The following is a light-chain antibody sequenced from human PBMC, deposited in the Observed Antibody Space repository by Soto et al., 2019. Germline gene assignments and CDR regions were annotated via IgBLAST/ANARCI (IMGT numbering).Light chain of an antibody. CDR1: SGHSSYI. CDR2: LEGSGSY. J-gene: IGLJ2*01. CDR3: ETWDINTHVV. Sequence: QPVLNQSSSASASLGSSVKLTCTLSSGHSSYIIAWHQQQPGKAPRYLMKLEGSGSYNKGSGVPDRFSGSSSGADRYLTISNLQFEDEADYYCETWDINTHVVFGGGTKLTVL. V-gene: IGLV4-60*02.